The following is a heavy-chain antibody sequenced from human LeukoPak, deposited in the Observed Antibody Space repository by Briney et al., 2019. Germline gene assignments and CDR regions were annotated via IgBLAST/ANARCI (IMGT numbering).Heavy chain of an antibody. J-gene: IGHJ4*02. D-gene: IGHD3-16*01. Sequence: GGSLRLSCAASGFSFSIYWMSWVRQTPGKGLEWVALIKEDGSDKYYVDSVKGRFTISRDNAKNSLYLQMNSLRSEDTAVYYCARDHVAESSVGYWGQGTLVTVSS. CDR3: ARDHVAESSVGY. CDR2: IKEDGSDK. CDR1: GFSFSIYW. V-gene: IGHV3-7*01.